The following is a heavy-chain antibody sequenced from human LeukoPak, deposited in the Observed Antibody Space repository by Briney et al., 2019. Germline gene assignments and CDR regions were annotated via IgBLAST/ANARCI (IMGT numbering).Heavy chain of an antibody. CDR1: GFTFSDYY. CDR3: ARRTPQRALDN. D-gene: IGHD5-24*01. CDR2: IGFSGSPI. J-gene: IGHJ4*02. V-gene: IGHV3-11*01. Sequence: GGSLRLSCAAYGFTFSDYYMSWIRQAPGKGLEWVSSIGFSGSPIYYADSVKGRFTISRDNAKNSLFLQINGLRAEDTAVYYCARRTPQRALDNWGQGILVTVSS.